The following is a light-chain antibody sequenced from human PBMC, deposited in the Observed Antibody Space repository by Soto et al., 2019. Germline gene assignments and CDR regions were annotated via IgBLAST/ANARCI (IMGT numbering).Light chain of an antibody. Sequence: QSALTQPASVSGSPGQSITISCTGTSSDVGGYNYVSWYQLHPGKAPKLMIHEVSERPSGVSNRFSGSKSGNTASLTVSGLQADDEADYYCSSYTSSNTLIFGGGTKLTVL. V-gene: IGLV2-14*01. J-gene: IGLJ2*01. CDR3: SSYTSSNTLI. CDR1: SSDVGGYNY. CDR2: EVS.